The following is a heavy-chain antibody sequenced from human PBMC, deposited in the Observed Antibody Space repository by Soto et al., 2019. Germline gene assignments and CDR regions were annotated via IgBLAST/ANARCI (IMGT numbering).Heavy chain of an antibody. CDR2: INPSGGST. Sequence: ASVKVSCKASGYTFTSYYMHWVRQAPGQGLEWMGIINPSGGSTSYAQKFQGRVTMTRDTSTSTVYMELRSLRSDDTAVYYCAREGIAAAGNDYYYYGMDVWGQGTTVTVS. CDR1: GYTFTSYY. V-gene: IGHV1-46*01. D-gene: IGHD6-13*01. CDR3: AREGIAAAGNDYYYYGMDV. J-gene: IGHJ6*02.